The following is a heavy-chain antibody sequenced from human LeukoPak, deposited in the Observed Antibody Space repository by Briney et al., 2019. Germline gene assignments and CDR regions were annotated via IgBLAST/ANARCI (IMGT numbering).Heavy chain of an antibody. Sequence: MPSQTLSLTCTVSGGSISSGAYYWSWIRQHPEKGLEWIGYIYNTGSTYYNPSLESRLTMSVDTSENQFSLNLSFVTAADTAVYYCARYFGYYFDSWGQGTLVTVSS. J-gene: IGHJ4*02. CDR3: ARYFGYYFDS. CDR1: GGSISSGAYY. V-gene: IGHV4-31*03. CDR2: IYNTGST. D-gene: IGHD3-9*01.